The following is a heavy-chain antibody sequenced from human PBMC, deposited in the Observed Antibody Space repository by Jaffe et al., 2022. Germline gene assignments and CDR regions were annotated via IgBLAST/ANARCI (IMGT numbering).Heavy chain of an antibody. Sequence: QVQLQQWGAGLLKPSETLSLTCAVYGGSFSGYYWSWIRQPPGKGLEWIGEINHSGSTNYNPSLKSRVTISVDTSKNQFSLKLSSVTAADTAVYYCARGQNGWNYGSGSLYYYYYYMDVWGKGTTVTVSS. CDR2: INHSGST. J-gene: IGHJ6*03. D-gene: IGHD3-10*01. V-gene: IGHV4-34*01. CDR1: GGSFSGYY. CDR3: ARGQNGWNYGSGSLYYYYYYMDV.